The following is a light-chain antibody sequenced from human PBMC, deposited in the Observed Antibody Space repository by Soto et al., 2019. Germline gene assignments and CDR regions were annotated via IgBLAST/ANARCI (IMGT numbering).Light chain of an antibody. Sequence: EIVMTQSPATLSVSPGERATLSCRASQSVSINLAWYQQKPGQAPRLLIFGASTRATGIPARFSGSGSGTAFTPTISSLQSEDFAVYSCHHYNNCPPSTFGQGTKVQIK. CDR1: QSVSIN. CDR2: GAS. J-gene: IGKJ1*01. CDR3: HHYNNCPPST. V-gene: IGKV3-15*01.